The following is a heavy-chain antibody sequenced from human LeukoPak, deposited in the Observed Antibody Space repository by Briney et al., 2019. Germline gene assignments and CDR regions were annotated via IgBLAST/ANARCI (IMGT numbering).Heavy chain of an antibody. CDR3: ARVRYSYGSLFDY. Sequence: SETLSLTCTVSGGSISSYYWSWIRQPPGKGLEWIGYIYYSGSTNYNPSLKSRVTISVDTSKSQFSLKLSSVTAADTAVYYCARVRYSYGSLFDYWGQGTLVTVSS. D-gene: IGHD5-18*01. CDR1: GGSISSYY. CDR2: IYYSGST. V-gene: IGHV4-59*01. J-gene: IGHJ4*02.